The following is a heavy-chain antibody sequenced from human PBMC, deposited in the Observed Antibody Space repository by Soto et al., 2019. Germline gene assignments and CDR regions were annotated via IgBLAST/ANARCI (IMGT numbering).Heavy chain of an antibody. D-gene: IGHD6-19*01. CDR1: GYTFTSYY. V-gene: IGHV1-46*01. CDR3: AREGIAVAGGFDP. J-gene: IGHJ5*02. CDR2: INPSGGST. Sequence: AXVKVSCKASGYTFTSYYMHWVRQAPGQGLEWMGIINPSGGSTSYAQKFQGRVTMTRDTSTSTVYMELSSLRSEDTAVYYCAREGIAVAGGFDPWGQGTLVTVSS.